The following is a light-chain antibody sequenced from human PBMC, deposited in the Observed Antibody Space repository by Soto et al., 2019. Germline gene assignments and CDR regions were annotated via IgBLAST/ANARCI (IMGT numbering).Light chain of an antibody. J-gene: IGKJ4*01. CDR3: QQYNNWPPLT. CDR2: GAS. CDR1: QSVSSN. Sequence: EIVMTQSPATLSVSPGERATLSCRASQSVSSNLAWYQQKPGQAPRLLIYGASTWATGIPARFSGSGSGTEFTLTISSLQSEDFALYYCQQYNNWPPLTFGGGTKVEIK. V-gene: IGKV3-15*01.